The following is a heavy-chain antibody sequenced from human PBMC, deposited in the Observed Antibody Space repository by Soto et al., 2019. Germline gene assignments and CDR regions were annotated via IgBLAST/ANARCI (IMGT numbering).Heavy chain of an antibody. D-gene: IGHD3-16*02. CDR1: GFSLTTSGVG. Sequence: ITLNASGPTVVRPTEPLTLTCRFSGFSLTTSGVGVGWIRQSPGKAPEWLALIYWDDDKRYSSSLKSRLTISTDTSKNHVLLTVSDLVRKDTSTHYCAHRVIRTGFGLLTTTASYCYSWGQATTVAVSS. V-gene: IGHV2-5*02. CDR2: IYWDDDK. J-gene: IGHJ4*02. CDR3: AHRVIRTGFGLLTTTASYCYS.